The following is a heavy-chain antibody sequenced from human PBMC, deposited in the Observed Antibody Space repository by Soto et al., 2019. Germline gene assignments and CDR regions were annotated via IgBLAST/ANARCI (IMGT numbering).Heavy chain of an antibody. Sequence: GASVKVSCKASGGTFSSYAISWVRQAPGQGLEWMGGIIPIFGTANYAQKFQGRVTITADESTSTAYMELSSLRSEDTAVYYCARDHAAAAGTFDYWGQGTLVTV. CDR3: ARDHAAAAGTFDY. V-gene: IGHV1-69*13. CDR2: IIPIFGTA. J-gene: IGHJ4*02. D-gene: IGHD6-13*01. CDR1: GGTFSSYA.